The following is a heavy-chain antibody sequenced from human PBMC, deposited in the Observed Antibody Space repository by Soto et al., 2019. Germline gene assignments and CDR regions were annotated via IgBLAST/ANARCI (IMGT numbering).Heavy chain of an antibody. J-gene: IGHJ2*01. CDR2: ISFGSKTT. CDR1: GFTFSASE. D-gene: IGHD3-3*01. CDR3: VRSGDFPWIFDL. V-gene: IGHV3-48*03. Sequence: VQLVESGGDLVQPGGSLRLSCEGSGFTFSASEMNWVRQGPGKGLEWIAYISFGSKTTHYADSVQGRFTILRDNTKNSVYLQMNSLTAEDTAAYFCVRSGDFPWIFDLWGRGTVVSVSS.